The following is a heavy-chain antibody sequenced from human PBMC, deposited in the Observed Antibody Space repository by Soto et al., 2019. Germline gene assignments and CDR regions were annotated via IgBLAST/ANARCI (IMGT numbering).Heavy chain of an antibody. J-gene: IGHJ5*02. CDR1: GFTFSSYG. D-gene: IGHD3-10*01. Sequence: PWGSLRLSCAASGFTFSSYGMHWVRQAPGKGLEWVAVIWYDGSNKYYADSVKGRFTISRDNSKNTLYLQMNSLRAEDTAVYYCAREALYGSGSYYKPSNPFDPWGQGTLVTVSS. CDR2: IWYDGSNK. V-gene: IGHV3-33*01. CDR3: AREALYGSGSYYKPSNPFDP.